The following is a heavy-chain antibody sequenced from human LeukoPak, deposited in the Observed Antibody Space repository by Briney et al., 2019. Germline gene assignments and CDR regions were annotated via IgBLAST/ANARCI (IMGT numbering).Heavy chain of an antibody. CDR2: INPNSGGT. V-gene: IGHV1-2*02. Sequence: ASVKVSCKASGGTFSSYAISWVRQAPGQGLEWMGWINPNSGGTNYAQKFQGRVTMTRDTSISTAYMELSRLRSDDTAVYYCAREHYDSSGHFQDYWGQGTLVTISS. D-gene: IGHD3-22*01. J-gene: IGHJ4*02. CDR3: AREHYDSSGHFQDY. CDR1: GGTFSSYA.